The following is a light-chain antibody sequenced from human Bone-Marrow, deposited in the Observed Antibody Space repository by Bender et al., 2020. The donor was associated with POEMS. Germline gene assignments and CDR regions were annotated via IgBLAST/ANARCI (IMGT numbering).Light chain of an antibody. V-gene: IGLV1-40*01. CDR2: SNY. Sequence: QSLLTQPPSVSGAPGQRVTISCTGSSSAIGTPYDIHWYQHLPGTAPRLVVYSNYQRPSGVPARFSGSKSGTSASLAISDIQSEDEGDYYCSSWDDSLSGWVFGGGTKLTVL. J-gene: IGLJ3*02. CDR1: SSAIGTPYD. CDR3: SSWDDSLSGWV.